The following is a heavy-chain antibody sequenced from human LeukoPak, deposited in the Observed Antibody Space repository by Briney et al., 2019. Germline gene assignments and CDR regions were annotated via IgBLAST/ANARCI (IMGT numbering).Heavy chain of an antibody. D-gene: IGHD5/OR15-5a*01. J-gene: IGHJ4*02. CDR2: ISGSSSYI. CDR3: ARDLVYPEY. Sequence: WGSLRLSCAASGFTFSSYTMNWVRQAPGKGLEWVSSISGSSSYIYYADSVKGRFTISRDNAKNSLYLQMNSLRAEDTAVYYCARDLVYPEYWGQGALLTVSS. CDR1: GFTFSSYT. V-gene: IGHV3-21*01.